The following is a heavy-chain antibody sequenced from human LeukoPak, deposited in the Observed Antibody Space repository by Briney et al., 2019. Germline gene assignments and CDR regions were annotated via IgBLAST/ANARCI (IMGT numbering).Heavy chain of an antibody. J-gene: IGHJ4*02. Sequence: GGSLRLSCAASGFTLSSYNMSWVRQAPGKGLEWVSSISSSSGYIYYADSVKGRFTISRDNAKNSLYLQMNSLRAEDTAVYYCARDFSGRYLGHWGQGALVTVSS. CDR3: ARDFSGRYLGH. V-gene: IGHV3-21*01. CDR1: GFTLSSYN. D-gene: IGHD1-26*01. CDR2: ISSSSGYI.